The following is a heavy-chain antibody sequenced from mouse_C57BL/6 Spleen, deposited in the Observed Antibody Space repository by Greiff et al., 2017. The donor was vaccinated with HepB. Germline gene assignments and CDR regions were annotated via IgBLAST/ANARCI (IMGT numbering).Heavy chain of an antibody. D-gene: IGHD1-1*01. J-gene: IGHJ4*01. CDR2: INPSSGYT. CDR1: GYTFTSYT. CDR3: ARLRGLAMDY. Sequence: VQLQQSGAELARPGASVKMSCKASGYTFTSYTMHWVKQRPGQGLEWIGYINPSSGYTKYNQKFKDKATLTADKSSSTAYMQLSSLTSEDSAVYYCARLRGLAMDYWGQGTSVTVSS. V-gene: IGHV1-4*01.